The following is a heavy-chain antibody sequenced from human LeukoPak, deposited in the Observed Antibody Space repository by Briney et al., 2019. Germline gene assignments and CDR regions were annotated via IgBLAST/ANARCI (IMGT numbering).Heavy chain of an antibody. CDR2: ISAYNGYT. V-gene: IGHV1-18*01. CDR3: ARSGSGWYFLDY. D-gene: IGHD6-19*01. Sequence: GASVKVSCKATGYTVTSYGISWVRQAPGQGPEWMGWISAYNGYTNYAQKFQGRGTMTTDTSTNTAYMELRRLIYDDTAVYYCARSGSGWYFLDYWGQGTLVTVSA. J-gene: IGHJ4*02. CDR1: GYTVTSYG.